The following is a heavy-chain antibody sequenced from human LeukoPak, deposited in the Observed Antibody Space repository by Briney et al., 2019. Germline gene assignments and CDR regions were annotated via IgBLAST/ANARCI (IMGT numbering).Heavy chain of an antibody. Sequence: SETQSLTCTVSGGSISSSSYYWGWIRQPPGKGLEWIGSIYYSGSTYYNPSLKSRVTISVDTSKNQFSLKLSSVTAADTAVYYCATTVLELSYYYMDVWGKGTTVTVSS. CDR2: IYYSGST. CDR1: GGSISSSSYY. J-gene: IGHJ6*03. CDR3: ATTVLELSYYYMDV. D-gene: IGHD1-7*01. V-gene: IGHV4-39*07.